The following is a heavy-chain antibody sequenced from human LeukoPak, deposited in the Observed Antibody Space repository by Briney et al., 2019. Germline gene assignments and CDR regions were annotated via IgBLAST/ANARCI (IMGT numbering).Heavy chain of an antibody. CDR1: GGTFSSYA. CDR2: IIPIFGTA. J-gene: IGHJ4*02. V-gene: IGHV1-69*13. D-gene: IGHD3-22*01. Sequence: VASVKVSCKASGGTFSSYAISWVRQAPGQGLEWMGGIIPIFGTANYAQKFQGRVTITADESTSTAYMELSSLRSEDTAVYYCARGRLSYDSSGYYSTYYFDYWGQGTLVTVS. CDR3: ARGRLSYDSSGYYSTYYFDY.